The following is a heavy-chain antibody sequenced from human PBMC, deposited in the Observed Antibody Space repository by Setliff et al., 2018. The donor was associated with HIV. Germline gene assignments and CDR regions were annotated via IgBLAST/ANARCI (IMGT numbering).Heavy chain of an antibody. CDR3: VRLFITDGITSSSFDL. J-gene: IGHJ3*01. V-gene: IGHV4-59*10. Sequence: SETLSLTCAVYGGSFSGYYWAWIRQPPGKGLEWIGRIYTSGSTKYNPSLKSRVTMSLDTSKNQFSLKLRSVTAADTAVYYCVRLFITDGITSSSFDLWGQGTVVTVSS. CDR2: IYTSGST. CDR1: GGSFSGYY. D-gene: IGHD3-9*01.